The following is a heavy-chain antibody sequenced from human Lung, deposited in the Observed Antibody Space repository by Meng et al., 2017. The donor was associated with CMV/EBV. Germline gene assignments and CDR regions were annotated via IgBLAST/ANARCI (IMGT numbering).Heavy chain of an antibody. Sequence: GFTFSGSAMHWVRQASGKGLEWVGRIRSKANSYATAYAASVKGRFTISRDDSKNTAYLQMNGLKTEDTAVYYCTRPGWERSTGVWFDPWGQGTLVTV. CDR1: GFTFSGSA. CDR3: TRPGWERSTGVWFDP. CDR2: IRSKANSYAT. D-gene: IGHD1-26*01. V-gene: IGHV3-73*01. J-gene: IGHJ5*02.